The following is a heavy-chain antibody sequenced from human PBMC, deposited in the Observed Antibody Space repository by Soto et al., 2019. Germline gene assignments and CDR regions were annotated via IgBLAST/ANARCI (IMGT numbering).Heavy chain of an antibody. CDR1: GFTFSSYE. J-gene: IGHJ5*02. CDR3: ARSPVYYDSSGYYYIDP. V-gene: IGHV3-48*03. D-gene: IGHD3-22*01. CDR2: ISSSGSTI. Sequence: PGGSLRLSCAASGFTFSSYEMNWVRQAPGKGLEWVSYISSSGSTIYYADSVKGRFTISRDNAMNSLYLQMNSLRAEDTAVYYCARSPVYYDSSGYYYIDPWGQGTLVTVSS.